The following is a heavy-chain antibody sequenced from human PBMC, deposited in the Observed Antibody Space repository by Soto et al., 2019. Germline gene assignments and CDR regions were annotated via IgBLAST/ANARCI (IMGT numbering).Heavy chain of an antibody. Sequence: QVQLVQSGAEVKKPGSSVKVSCKASGGTFSSYTISWVRQAPGQGLEWMGRIIPILGIANYAQKFQGRVTITADKSTSTAYMELSSLRSEDTAVYYCASGVRGTAMGFDYWGQGTLVTVSS. V-gene: IGHV1-69*02. CDR1: GGTFSSYT. J-gene: IGHJ4*02. CDR2: IIPILGIA. D-gene: IGHD5-18*01. CDR3: ASGVRGTAMGFDY.